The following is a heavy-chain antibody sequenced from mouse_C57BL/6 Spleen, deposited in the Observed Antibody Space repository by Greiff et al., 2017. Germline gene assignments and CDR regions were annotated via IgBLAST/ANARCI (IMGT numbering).Heavy chain of an antibody. CDR2: IYPGDGAT. J-gene: IGHJ4*01. D-gene: IGHD3-2*02. CDR3: ARDSSGYLYAMDY. Sequence: QVQLQQSGPELVKPGASVKISCKASGYAFSSSWMNWVKQRPGKGLEWIGRIYPGDGATNYNGKFQGKATLTADKSSSTAYMQLSSLTSEYSAVYCGARDSSGYLYAMDYWGQGTSVTVSS. V-gene: IGHV1-82*01. CDR1: GYAFSSSW.